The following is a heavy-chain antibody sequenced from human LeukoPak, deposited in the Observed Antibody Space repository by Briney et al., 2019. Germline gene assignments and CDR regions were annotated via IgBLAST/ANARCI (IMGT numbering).Heavy chain of an antibody. CDR2: IYYSGST. V-gene: IGHV4-59*08. D-gene: IGHD4-23*01. CDR3: ARVYGGNSNRYFDL. J-gene: IGHJ2*01. CDR1: GGSISSYY. Sequence: SETLSLTCTVSGGSISSYYWSWIRQPPGKGLEWIGYIYYSGSTNYNPSLKSRVTISVDTSKNQFSLKLSSVTAADTAVYYCARVYGGNSNRYFDLWGRGTLVTVSS.